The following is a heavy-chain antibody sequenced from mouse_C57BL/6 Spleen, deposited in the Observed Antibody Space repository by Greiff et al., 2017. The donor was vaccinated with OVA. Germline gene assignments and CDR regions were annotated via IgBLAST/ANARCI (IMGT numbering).Heavy chain of an antibody. V-gene: IGHV3-6*01. J-gene: IGHJ1*03. Sequence: EVQLQESGPGLVKPSQSLSLTCSVTGYSITSGYYWNWIRQFPGNKLEWMGYISYDGSNNYNPSLKNRISITRDTSKNQFFLKLNSVTTEDTATYYCARRSGNYNWYFEVWGTGTTVTVSS. CDR1: GYSITSGYY. CDR3: ARRSGNYNWYFEV. D-gene: IGHD2-1*01. CDR2: ISYDGSN.